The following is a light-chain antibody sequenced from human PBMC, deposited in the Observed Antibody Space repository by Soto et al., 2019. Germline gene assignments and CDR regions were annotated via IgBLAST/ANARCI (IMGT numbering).Light chain of an antibody. J-gene: IGKJ1*01. CDR2: GAS. CDR3: QQYGSPPRP. Sequence: EVGRTRSEVDMSETQGDRAALSGVASQILSSYLAWYQQKPGQAPRLLIYGASTTATGIPARFSGSGSGTDFTLTITTLQPEDFAPYYCQQYGSPPRPFGLGTKVDI. V-gene: IGKV3-15*01. CDR1: QILSSY.